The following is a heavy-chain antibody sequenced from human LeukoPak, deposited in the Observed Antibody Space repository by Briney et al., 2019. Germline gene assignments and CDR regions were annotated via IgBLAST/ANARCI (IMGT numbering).Heavy chain of an antibody. D-gene: IGHD6-19*01. CDR2: IIPIFGTA. CDR3: ARRRIAVAQGGGYYFDY. V-gene: IGHV1-69*13. CDR1: GGTFSSYA. Sequence: SVKVSCKASGGTFSSYAISWVRQATGQGLEWMGGIIPIFGTANYAQKFQGRVTITADESTSTAYMELSSLRSEDTAVYYCARRRIAVAQGGGYYFDYWGQGTLVTVSS. J-gene: IGHJ4*02.